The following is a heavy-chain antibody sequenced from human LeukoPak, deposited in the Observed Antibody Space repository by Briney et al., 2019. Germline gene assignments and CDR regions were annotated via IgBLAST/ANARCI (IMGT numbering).Heavy chain of an antibody. D-gene: IGHD6-6*01. CDR2: IIPIFGTA. Sequence: SVKVSCKASGGTFSSYGISWVRQAPGQGIEWMGGIIPIFGTANYAQKFQGRVTITADESTSTAYMELSGLRSEDTAVYYCARPYSSSSYYYGMDVWGQGTTVTVSS. CDR1: GGTFSSYG. CDR3: ARPYSSSSYYYGMDV. J-gene: IGHJ6*02. V-gene: IGHV1-69*13.